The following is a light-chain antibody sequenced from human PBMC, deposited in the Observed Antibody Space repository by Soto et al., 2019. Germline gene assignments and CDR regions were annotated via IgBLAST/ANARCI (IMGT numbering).Light chain of an antibody. CDR2: WAS. Sequence: DIVMTQPPDSLPVSLGERATINCKSSQSVLHSSNNKNYLTWYQQKPGQPPKLLIYWASTRESGVPDRFSGSGSGTDFTLSISSLQAEDVAVFYCQQSYTIPVIFXGGTNVDI. CDR1: QSVLHSSNNKNY. V-gene: IGKV4-1*01. J-gene: IGKJ4*01. CDR3: QQSYTIPVI.